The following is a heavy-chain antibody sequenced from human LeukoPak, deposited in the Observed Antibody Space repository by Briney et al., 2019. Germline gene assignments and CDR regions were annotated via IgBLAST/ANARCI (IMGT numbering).Heavy chain of an antibody. Sequence: SETLSLTCSVSGGSISSHYWSWIRQPPGKGLEWIGYIYYSGSTNYNPSLKSRVTISVDTSKNQFSLKLSSVTAADTAVYYCARAVAGNYGPNYYYYYYMDVWGKGTTVTVSS. J-gene: IGHJ6*03. CDR2: IYYSGST. CDR1: GGSISSHY. V-gene: IGHV4-59*11. CDR3: ARAVAGNYGPNYYYYYYMDV. D-gene: IGHD6-19*01.